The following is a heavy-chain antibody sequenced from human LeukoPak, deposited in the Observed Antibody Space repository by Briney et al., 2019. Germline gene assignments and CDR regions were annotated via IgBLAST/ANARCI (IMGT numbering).Heavy chain of an antibody. D-gene: IGHD3-10*01. V-gene: IGHV4-59*08. Sequence: PSETLSLTCSVSGASFSTNYWSWIRQPPGRGLEWIGYVFDSGSTNYNPSLKSRVTISVDTSKNQFSLKPSSVTAADTAVYYCARLITMVRGVIITHAFDIWGQGTMVTVSS. CDR1: GASFSTNY. CDR2: VFDSGST. CDR3: ARLITMVRGVIITHAFDI. J-gene: IGHJ3*02.